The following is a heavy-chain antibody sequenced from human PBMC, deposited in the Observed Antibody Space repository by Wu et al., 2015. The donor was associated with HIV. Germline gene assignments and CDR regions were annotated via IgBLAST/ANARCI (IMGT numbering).Heavy chain of an antibody. D-gene: IGHD3-22*01. Sequence: QVQLEQSGPEMKKPGASVKVSCRVSGYQFVSYGVSWVRQAPGQGLEWMGWISAYNGNTNYAQKLQGRVTMTTDTSTSTAYMELRSLRSDDTAVYYCARESGIMIVVPGVSDAFDIWGQGTMVTVSS. CDR2: ISAYNGNT. CDR1: GYQFVSYG. V-gene: IGHV1-18*04. J-gene: IGHJ3*02. CDR3: ARESGIMIVVPGVSDAFDI.